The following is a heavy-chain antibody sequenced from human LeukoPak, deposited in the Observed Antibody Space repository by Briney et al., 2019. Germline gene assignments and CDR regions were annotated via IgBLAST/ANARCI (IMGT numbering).Heavy chain of an antibody. CDR1: GFAFSTYA. J-gene: IGHJ4*02. CDR2: ISFDGSTK. D-gene: IGHD5-12*01. V-gene: IGHV3-30-3*01. Sequence: GGSLRLSCAASGFAFSTYAMHWVRQAPGKGLEWVAVISFDGSTKYYANSVKGRFTISRDNSKNTLYLQMNGLRTEDTAMYYCTRRGGGYEFDYWGQGTLVTVSS. CDR3: TRRGGGYEFDY.